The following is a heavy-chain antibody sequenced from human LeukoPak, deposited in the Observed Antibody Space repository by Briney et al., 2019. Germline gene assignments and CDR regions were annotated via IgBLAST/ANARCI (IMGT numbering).Heavy chain of an antibody. D-gene: IGHD3-22*01. CDR2: VNPSSGYT. J-gene: IGHJ3*02. CDR3: ATGDYYDRSGHCYGGAAFDI. CDR1: GYTFTGYY. Sequence: ASVKVSCKASGYTFTGYYLHWVRQAPGQGPEWVGWVNPSSGYTKYTQMFQGRVTMTRDTSISTAYMELSRLRPDDTAVYYCATGDYYDRSGHCYGGAAFDIWGQGTMVTVSS. V-gene: IGHV1-2*02.